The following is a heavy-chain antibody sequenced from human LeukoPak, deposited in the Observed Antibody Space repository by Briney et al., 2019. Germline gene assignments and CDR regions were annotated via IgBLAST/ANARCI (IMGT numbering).Heavy chain of an antibody. Sequence: PGGSLRLSCAASGFAVSSNYMSWVRQAPGKGLEWVSVIYSGGSTYYADPVKGRFTISRDNSKNTLYLQMNSLRAEDTAVYYCARVLAAAGNLWFDPWGQGTLVTVPS. CDR2: IYSGGST. CDR3: ARVLAAAGNLWFDP. D-gene: IGHD6-13*01. V-gene: IGHV3-53*01. CDR1: GFAVSSNY. J-gene: IGHJ5*02.